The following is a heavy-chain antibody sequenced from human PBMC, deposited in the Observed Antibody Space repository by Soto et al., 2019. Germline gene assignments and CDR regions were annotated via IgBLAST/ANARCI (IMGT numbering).Heavy chain of an antibody. CDR1: GNTFTSYD. CDR2: MNPNSGNT. J-gene: IGHJ6*01. Sequence: DSVKVSCKASGNTFTSYDINWVRQATGQGLEWMGWMNPNSGNTGYAQKFQGRVTMTRNTSISTAYMELSSLRSEDTAVYYCAIVVYCSRTSSYTDLDDSYYYCMDVW. V-gene: IGHV1-8*01. D-gene: IGHD2-2*02. CDR3: AIVVYCSRTSSYTDLDDSYYYCMDV.